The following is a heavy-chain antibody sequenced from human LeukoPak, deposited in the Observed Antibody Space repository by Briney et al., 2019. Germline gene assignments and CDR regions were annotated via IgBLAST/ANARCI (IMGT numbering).Heavy chain of an antibody. D-gene: IGHD5-24*01. CDR3: ARDRERWLQSNFDY. J-gene: IGHJ4*02. CDR2: IIPIFGTA. CDR1: GYTFTSYA. V-gene: IGHV1-69*13. Sequence: RASVKVSCKASGYTFTSYAISWVRQAPGQGLEWMGGIIPIFGTANYAQKFQGRVTITADESTSTAYMELSSLRSEDTAVYYCARDRERWLQSNFDYWGQGTLVTVSS.